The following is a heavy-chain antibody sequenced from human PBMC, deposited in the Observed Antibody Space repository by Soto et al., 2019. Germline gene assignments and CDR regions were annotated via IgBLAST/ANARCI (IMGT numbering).Heavy chain of an antibody. Sequence: PSETLSLTCAVYGGSFSCYYWSWIRQPPGKGLEWIGEINHSGSTNYNPSLKSRVTISVDTSKNQFSLKLSSVTAADTAVYYCAVSRITMVRGLYWGQGTLVTVSS. CDR2: INHSGST. D-gene: IGHD3-10*01. V-gene: IGHV4-34*01. CDR3: AVSRITMVRGLY. CDR1: GGSFSCYY. J-gene: IGHJ4*02.